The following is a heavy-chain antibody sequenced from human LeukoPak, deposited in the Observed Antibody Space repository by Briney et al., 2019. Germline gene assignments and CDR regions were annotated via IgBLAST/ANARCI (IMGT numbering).Heavy chain of an antibody. Sequence: GGSLRLSCAASGFTFSSYAMSWVRQAPGKGLEWASAISGSGGSTYYADSVKGRFTISRDNSKNTLYLQMNSLRAEDTAVYYCARDRRYYDSSGYYAQGFDPRGQGTLVTVSS. J-gene: IGHJ5*02. D-gene: IGHD3-22*01. CDR3: ARDRRYYDSSGYYAQGFDP. V-gene: IGHV3-23*01. CDR1: GFTFSSYA. CDR2: ISGSGGST.